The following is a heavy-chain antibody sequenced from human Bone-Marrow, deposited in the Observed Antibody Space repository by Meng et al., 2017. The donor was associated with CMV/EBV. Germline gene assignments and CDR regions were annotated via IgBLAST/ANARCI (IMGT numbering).Heavy chain of an antibody. CDR1: GFTFSSYA. CDR3: AKWDLYYGGYTEDDY. CDR2: ISGSGGST. Sequence: GGSLRLSCAASGFTFSSYAMSWVRQAPGKGLEWVSAISGSGGSTYYADSVKGRFTISRDNSKNTLYLQMNSLRAEDKAVYYCAKWDLYYGGYTEDDYWGQGTLVTVSS. D-gene: IGHD5-12*01. V-gene: IGHV3-23*01. J-gene: IGHJ4*02.